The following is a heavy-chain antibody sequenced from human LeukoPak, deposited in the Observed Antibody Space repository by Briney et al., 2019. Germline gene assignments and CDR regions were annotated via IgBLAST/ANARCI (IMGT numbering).Heavy chain of an antibody. CDR3: AGNNYYEEYTLDY. CDR2: SYYSGST. D-gene: IGHD3-22*01. J-gene: IGHJ4*02. Sequence: SQTLSLTCTVSGGSISSGDYCWSWIRQSPGKGLEWIGYSYYSGSTYYNPSLKSRVTISVDTSKNQFSLKLSSVTAADTAVYYCAGNNYYEEYTLDYWGQGTLVTVSS. CDR1: GGSISSGDYC. V-gene: IGHV4-30-4*01.